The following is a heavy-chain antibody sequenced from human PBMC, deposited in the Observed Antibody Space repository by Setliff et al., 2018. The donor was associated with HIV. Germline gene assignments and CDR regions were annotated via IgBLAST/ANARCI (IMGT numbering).Heavy chain of an antibody. CDR3: ARHSPSDY. CDR1: GGSIRSSSYQ. CDR2: IYSSGST. V-gene: IGHV4-61*05. J-gene: IGHJ4*02. Sequence: TLSLTCTVSGGSIRSSSYQWGWIRQPPGRGLEWIGYIYSSGSTNFNPPLQSRVTISVDTSKNQFSLKLSSVTAADTAVYYCARHSPSDYWGQGTLVTVSS.